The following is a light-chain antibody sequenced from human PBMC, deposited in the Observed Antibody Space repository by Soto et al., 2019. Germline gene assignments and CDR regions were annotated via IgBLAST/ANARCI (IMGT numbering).Light chain of an antibody. Sequence: QSVLTQPASVSGSPGQSITISCTGTNIDVGGYIYVSWYRQHPGKAPKPIIYEVSNRPSGVSNRFSGSKSGNTASLTISGLQAEDEADYYCSSYTSMTTLVFGNGTKVTVL. CDR1: NIDVGGYIY. CDR2: EVS. CDR3: SSYTSMTTLV. J-gene: IGLJ1*01. V-gene: IGLV2-14*01.